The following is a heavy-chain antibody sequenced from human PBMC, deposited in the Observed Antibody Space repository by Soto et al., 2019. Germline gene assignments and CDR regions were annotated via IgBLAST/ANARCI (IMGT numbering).Heavy chain of an antibody. CDR3: ARRLAVTNSFDF. D-gene: IGHD4-17*01. J-gene: IGHJ4*02. CDR1: GFSLSTTAVG. V-gene: IGHV2-5*02. CDR2: IYLDDDK. Sequence: QITLKESGPTLVKPTQTLTLTCSFSGFSLSTTAVGVGCIRQPPGKALEWLALIYLDDDKRYSPSLNSRLTIAKDTYKNQVVLTRTNMDPVDPATYYCARRLAVTNSFDFWGQGTLVTVSS.